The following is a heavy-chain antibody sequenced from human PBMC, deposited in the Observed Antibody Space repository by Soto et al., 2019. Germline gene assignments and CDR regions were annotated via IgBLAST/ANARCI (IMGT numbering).Heavy chain of an antibody. J-gene: IGHJ4*02. V-gene: IGHV4-31*03. CDR1: GGSISSGGYY. CDR2: LYYSGST. CDR3: AREGGIVGATAADY. Sequence: QVQLQESGPGLVKPSQTLSLTCTVSGGSISSGGYYWSWIRQHPGKGLEWIGYLYYSGSTYYNPSLKSRVTISVDTSKNQFSLKLSSVTAAATAVYYCAREGGIVGATAADYWGQGTLVTVSS. D-gene: IGHD1-26*01.